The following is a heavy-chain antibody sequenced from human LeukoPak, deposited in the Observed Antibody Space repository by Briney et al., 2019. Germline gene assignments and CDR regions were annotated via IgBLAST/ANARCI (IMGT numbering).Heavy chain of an antibody. Sequence: SVKVSCKASGGSFSSFVITWVRQAPGQGLEWMGRIIPVLGVSNLAQKFQGRVTITADRSTNTAHMELSRLESGDTAVYYCTREGVYAPDPSSYHRDAFDIWGQGTVVIVSS. CDR2: IIPVLGVS. D-gene: IGHD3-16*02. V-gene: IGHV1-69*04. CDR1: GGSFSSFV. J-gene: IGHJ3*02. CDR3: TREGVYAPDPSSYHRDAFDI.